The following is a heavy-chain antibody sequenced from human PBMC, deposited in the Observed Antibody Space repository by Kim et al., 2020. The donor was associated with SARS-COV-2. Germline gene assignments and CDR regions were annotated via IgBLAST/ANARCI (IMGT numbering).Heavy chain of an antibody. CDR1: GGSISSYY. J-gene: IGHJ6*02. CDR2: IYYSGST. D-gene: IGHD2-2*01. V-gene: IGHV4-59*13. CDR3: ARGDWVYCSSTSCYDRYYYYYGMDV. Sequence: SETLSLTCTVSGGSISSYYWSWIRQPPGKGLEWIGYIYYSGSTNYNPSLKSRVTISVDTSKNQFSLKLSSVTAADTAVYYCARGDWVYCSSTSCYDRYYYYYGMDVWGQGTTVTVSS.